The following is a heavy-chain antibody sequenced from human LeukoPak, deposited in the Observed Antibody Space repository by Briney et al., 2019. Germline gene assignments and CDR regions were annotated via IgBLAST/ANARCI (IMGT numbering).Heavy chain of an antibody. CDR1: GFTFSNYG. CDR3: ARDIAWGAFDY. V-gene: IGHV3-23*01. Sequence: PGGSLRLSCAASGFTFSNYGMNRVRQAPGKGLEWLSGISPRGGGTYYADSVKGRFTISRDDSKSTLSLQMNSLRVEDTAVYYCARDIAWGAFDYWGQGTLVSVSS. J-gene: IGHJ4*02. CDR2: ISPRGGGT. D-gene: IGHD7-27*01.